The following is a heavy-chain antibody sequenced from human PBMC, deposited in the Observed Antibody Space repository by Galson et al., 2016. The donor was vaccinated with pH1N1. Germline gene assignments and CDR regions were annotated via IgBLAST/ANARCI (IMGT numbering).Heavy chain of an antibody. CDR2: INPNSGDT. D-gene: IGHD3-10*01. V-gene: IGHV1-2*02. CDR1: GYSFIVHY. CDR3: ATGSGNSWFDP. Sequence: SVKVSCKASGYSFIVHYMHWVRQAPGHGLEWMGWINPNSGDTKYAQNFQGRVTLTRDTSNNTAYMELSSLTSDDTAVYYCATGSGNSWFDPWGQGTLVTVSS. J-gene: IGHJ5*02.